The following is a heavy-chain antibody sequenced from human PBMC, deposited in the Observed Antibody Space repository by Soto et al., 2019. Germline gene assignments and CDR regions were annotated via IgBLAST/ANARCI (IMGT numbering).Heavy chain of an antibody. V-gene: IGHV4-59*12. CDR2: IYYSGST. CDR1: GGSISSYY. D-gene: IGHD3-10*01. CDR3: AREVTMVRGSLNWFDP. Sequence: PSETLSLTCTVSGGSISSYYWSWIRQPPGKGLEWIGYIYYSGSTNYNPSLKSRVTISVDTSKNQFSLKLSSVTAADTAVYYCAREVTMVRGSLNWFDPWGQGTLVTVSS. J-gene: IGHJ5*02.